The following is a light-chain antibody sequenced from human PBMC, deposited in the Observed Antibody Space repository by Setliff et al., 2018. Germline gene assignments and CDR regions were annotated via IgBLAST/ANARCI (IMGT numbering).Light chain of an antibody. J-gene: IGLJ1*01. CDR2: EVS. CDR1: NSDVGGYNY. CDR3: YSYTASTSYV. V-gene: IGLV2-14*01. Sequence: QSALTQPASVSGSPGQSITISCTGTNSDVGGYNYVSWYQHHPGKAPKLMVYEVSNRPSGVSNRFSGSKSGNTASLTISGLQAEDEADYYCYSYTASTSYVFGTGTKGTVL.